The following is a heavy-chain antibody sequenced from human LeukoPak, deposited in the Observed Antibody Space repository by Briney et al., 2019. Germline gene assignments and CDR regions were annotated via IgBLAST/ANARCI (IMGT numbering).Heavy chain of an antibody. CDR1: GFTFSSYG. J-gene: IGHJ4*02. V-gene: IGHV3-30*18. CDR3: AKDGPLVGPYYFDY. D-gene: IGHD1-26*01. CDR2: ISYDGSNK. Sequence: GGSLRLSCAASGFTFSSYGMHWVRQAPGKGLEWVAVISYDGSNKYYADSVKGRFTISRDNSKNTLYLQMNSLRAEDTAVYYCAKDGPLVGPYYFDYWGQGTLVTVSS.